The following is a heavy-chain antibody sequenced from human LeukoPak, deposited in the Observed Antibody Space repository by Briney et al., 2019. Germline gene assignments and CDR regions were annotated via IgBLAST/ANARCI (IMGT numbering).Heavy chain of an antibody. CDR1: GFTFSSYA. Sequence: HAGGSLRLSCAASGFTFSSYAMHWVRQAPGKGLEWVAVISYDGSNKYYADPVKGRFTISRDNSKNTLYLQMNSLRAEDTAVYYCARDLGVRFLEWLLYNYYYGMDVWGQGTTVTVSS. CDR3: ARDLGVRFLEWLLYNYYYGMDV. D-gene: IGHD3-3*01. V-gene: IGHV3-30*04. J-gene: IGHJ6*02. CDR2: ISYDGSNK.